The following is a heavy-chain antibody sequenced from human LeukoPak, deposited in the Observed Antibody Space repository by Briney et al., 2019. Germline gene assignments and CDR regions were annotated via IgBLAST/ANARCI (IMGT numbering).Heavy chain of an antibody. Sequence: PGGSLRLSCAASGFTFSSYSMNWVRQAPGKGLEWVSYISSSSSTIYYADSVKGRFTISRDNAKNSLYLQMNSLRAEDTAVYYCARDFPYDSIPNGVQTDAFDIWGQGTMVTVSS. J-gene: IGHJ3*02. CDR1: GFTFSSYS. V-gene: IGHV3-48*01. CDR3: ARDFPYDSIPNGVQTDAFDI. CDR2: ISSSSSTI. D-gene: IGHD3-22*01.